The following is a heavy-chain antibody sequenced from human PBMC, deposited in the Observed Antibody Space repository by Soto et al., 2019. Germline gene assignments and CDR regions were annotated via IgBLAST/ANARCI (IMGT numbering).Heavy chain of an antibody. Sequence: SETLSLTXTVSGAAISQTNWWCWVREAPDKGLEWIGEIYHSGTTYYNPSLKSRVILSVNKSKNQFSLRLKSVTAADTAVYFCARVAAGFLRLLDAWGQGALVTVSS. V-gene: IGHV4-4*02. CDR2: IYHSGTT. J-gene: IGHJ5*01. CDR3: ARVAAGFLRLLDA. CDR1: GAAISQTNW. D-gene: IGHD3-10*01.